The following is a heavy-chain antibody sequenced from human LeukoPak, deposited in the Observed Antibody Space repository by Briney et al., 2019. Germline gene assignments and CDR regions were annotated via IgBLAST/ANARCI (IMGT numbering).Heavy chain of an antibody. CDR2: ISPNSGGT. D-gene: IGHD5-18*01. CDR1: GDTFTDYY. V-gene: IGHV1-2*02. CDR3: ARGGAYTYGYY. Sequence: RASVKVSCKASGDTFTDYYIHWVRQAPGQGLEWMGWISPNSGGTNYAQKFQGRVTMTRDTSISTAYMELSSLRSDDTAVYYCARGGAYTYGYYWGQGTLVTVSS. J-gene: IGHJ4*02.